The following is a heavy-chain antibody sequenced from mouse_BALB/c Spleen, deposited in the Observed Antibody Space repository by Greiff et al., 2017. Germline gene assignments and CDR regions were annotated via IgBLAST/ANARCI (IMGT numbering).Heavy chain of an antibody. J-gene: IGHJ4*01. CDR3: EREGYRYPYYDAMDY. Sequence: EVMLVESGGGLVQPGGSRKLSCAASGFTFSSFGMHWVRQAPEKGLEWVAYISSGSSTIYYADTVKGRFTISRDNTKNTLFLQMTSLRTEDTAMYYCEREGYRYPYYDAMDYWGQGTSVTVSS. D-gene: IGHD2-14*01. CDR1: GFTFSSFG. V-gene: IGHV5-17*02. CDR2: ISSGSSTI.